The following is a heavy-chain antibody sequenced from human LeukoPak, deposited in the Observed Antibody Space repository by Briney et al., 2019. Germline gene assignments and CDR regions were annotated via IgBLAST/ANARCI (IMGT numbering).Heavy chain of an antibody. CDR1: GGSISSSSYY. CDR2: IYYSGST. J-gene: IGHJ5*02. D-gene: IGHD2-2*01. Sequence: SETLSLTCTVSGGSISSSSYYWGWIRQPPGKGLEWIGIIYYSGSTYYNPSLKSRLTISVDTSKNQFSLKLSSVTATDTAVYYCARRGYCSSTSCYEYWFDPWGQGTMVTVSS. CDR3: ARRGYCSSTSCYEYWFDP. V-gene: IGHV4-39*01.